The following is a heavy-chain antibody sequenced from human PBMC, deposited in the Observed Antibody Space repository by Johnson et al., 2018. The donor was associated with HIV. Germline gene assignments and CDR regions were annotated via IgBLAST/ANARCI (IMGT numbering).Heavy chain of an antibody. J-gene: IGHJ3*01. V-gene: IGHV3-30*19. CDR2: ISYDGSNK. D-gene: IGHD3-3*01. CDR1: GFTFSMYA. CDR3: ARERATLFFRASGAAFNV. Sequence: QVQLVESGGGVVRPGESLRLSCAASGFTFSMYAMHWVRQAPGKGLAWLAFISYDGSNKYYADSVKGRFTISRDNAKNSLYLQMNSLRADDTAVYYCARERATLFFRASGAAFNVWGQGTMVTVSS.